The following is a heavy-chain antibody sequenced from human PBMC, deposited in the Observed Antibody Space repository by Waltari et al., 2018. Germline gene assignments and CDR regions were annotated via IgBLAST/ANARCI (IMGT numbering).Heavy chain of an antibody. D-gene: IGHD5-12*01. V-gene: IGHV4-39*07. J-gene: IGHJ4*02. CDR3: VRGYPDIVATISDY. CDR2: FYKSGTN. CDR1: RSSIRNNNYY. Sequence: QLQLQESGPGLVKPSETLSLTCTVSRSSIRNNNYYWGWVRQPPGKGLEWIGSFYKSGTNNYHPYLKSRVTISVDTSNNQFSLKLNSVTAADTAVYYCVRGYPDIVATISDYWGQGTLVIVSS.